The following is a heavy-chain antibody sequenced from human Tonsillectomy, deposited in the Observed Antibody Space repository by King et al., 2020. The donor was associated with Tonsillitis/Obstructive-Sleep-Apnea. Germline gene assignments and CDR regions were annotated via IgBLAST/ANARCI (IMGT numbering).Heavy chain of an antibody. CDR3: AKGRGYCGCTNCWYFDY. D-gene: IGHD2-2*01. CDR2: ISGSGGST. V-gene: IGHV3-23*04. J-gene: IGHJ4*02. CDR1: GFTFSSYA. Sequence: QLVQSGGGLEQPGGSLRLSCAASGFTFSSYAVSWVRQAPGKGLEWVSTISGSGGSTYYADSVKGRFSISRDNSKNTLYLQMNSLRAEDTAIYYCAKGRGYCGCTNCWYFDYWGQGTLVTVSS.